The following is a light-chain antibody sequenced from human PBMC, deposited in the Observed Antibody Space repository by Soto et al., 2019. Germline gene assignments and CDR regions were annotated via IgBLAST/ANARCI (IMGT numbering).Light chain of an antibody. J-gene: IGLJ1*01. CDR3: SSYRTSSTQV. Sequence: QSALTQPASVSVSPGQSITISCTGTSNDVGGYNYVSWYQQHPGKAPKLMIYDVSNRPSGVSDRFSGSKSDNTASLTISGLRSEDEADYYCSSYRTSSTQVFGTGTKVTVL. CDR1: SNDVGGYNY. V-gene: IGLV2-14*03. CDR2: DVS.